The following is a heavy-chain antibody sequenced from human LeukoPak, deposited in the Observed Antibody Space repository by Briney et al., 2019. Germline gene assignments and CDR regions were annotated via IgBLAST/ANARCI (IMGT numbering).Heavy chain of an antibody. CDR1: GYTFTSYD. CDR3: ARPSGYYSYFDY. D-gene: IGHD3-22*01. J-gene: IGHJ4*02. CDR2: INPSGGST. V-gene: IGHV1-46*03. Sequence: ASVKVSCKASGYTFTSYDINWVRQATGQGLEWMGIINPSGGSTSYAQKFQGRVTMTRDTSTSTVYMELSSLRSEDTAVYYCARPSGYYSYFDYWGQGTLVTVSS.